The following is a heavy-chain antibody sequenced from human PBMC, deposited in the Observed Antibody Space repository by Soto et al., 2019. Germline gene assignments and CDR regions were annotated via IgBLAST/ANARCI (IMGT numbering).Heavy chain of an antibody. J-gene: IGHJ6*03. CDR3: AKNGLGYYYVDV. CDR1: GFIFSNYA. Sequence: EGQLLESGGGLVQPGGSLRLSCAASGFIFSNYAMSWVRQAPGKGLEWVSSVSSGGATTDHADSVKGRFTISRDNFKKTVFLQMSSLRVDDTAIYYCAKNGLGYYYVDVWGKGTTVTVSS. CDR2: VSSGGATT. V-gene: IGHV3-23*01. D-gene: IGHD2-8*01.